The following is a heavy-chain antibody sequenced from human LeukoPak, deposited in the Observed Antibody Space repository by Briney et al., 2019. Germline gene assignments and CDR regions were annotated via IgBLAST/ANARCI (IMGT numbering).Heavy chain of an antibody. CDR3: ARDLETWTLTGDLYLAW. Sequence: ASVKVSCKASGYTFTSYGISWVRQAPGQGLEWMGWISAYNGNTNYAQKLQGRVTMTTDTSTSTAYMELRSLRSDDTAVYYCARDLETWTLTGDLYLAWWGQGTLVTVSS. D-gene: IGHD7-27*01. V-gene: IGHV1-18*01. CDR2: ISAYNGNT. J-gene: IGHJ4*02. CDR1: GYTFTSYG.